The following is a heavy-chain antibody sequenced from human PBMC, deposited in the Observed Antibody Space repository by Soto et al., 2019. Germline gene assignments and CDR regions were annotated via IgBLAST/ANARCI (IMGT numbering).Heavy chain of an antibody. V-gene: IGHV1-18*01. CDR2: ISAYNGNT. CDR1: VYTFTSFG. CDR3: ARDHRGGTDAFDI. Sequence: QVQLVQSGAEVKKPGASVKVSCKASVYTFTSFGISWVRQAPGQGLEWMGWISAYNGNTNYAENLQGRVTMTTDTSTSTAYMELRSLRSDDTSVYYCARDHRGGTDAFDIWGQWTMVTVSS. J-gene: IGHJ3*02. D-gene: IGHD2-15*01.